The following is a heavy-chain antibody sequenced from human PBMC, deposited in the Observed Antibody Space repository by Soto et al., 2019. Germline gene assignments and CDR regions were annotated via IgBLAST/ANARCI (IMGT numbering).Heavy chain of an antibody. D-gene: IGHD4-17*01. CDR3: ARHSSTVEPLYYFDY. J-gene: IGHJ4*02. CDR1: GGSISSSSYY. V-gene: IGHV4-39*01. Sequence: SETLSLTCTVSGGSISSSSYYWGWIRQPPGKGLEWIGSIYYSGSTYYNPSLKSRVTISVDTSKNQFSLKLSSVTAADTAVYYCARHSSTVEPLYYFDYWGQGTLVTVSS. CDR2: IYYSGST.